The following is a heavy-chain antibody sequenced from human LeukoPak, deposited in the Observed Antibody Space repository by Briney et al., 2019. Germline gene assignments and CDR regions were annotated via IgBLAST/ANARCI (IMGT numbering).Heavy chain of an antibody. CDR1: GVSISSSSYY. D-gene: IGHD5-12*01. CDR2: IYYSGST. CDR3: ARQGRVATAFDY. V-gene: IGHV4-39*01. J-gene: IGHJ4*02. Sequence: SGTLSLTCTVSGVSISSSSYYWGRIRQPPGKGLEWIGSIYYSGSTYYDPFHKRRAPISVDTSKIQFSLLRSSVTAADTAVYYCARQGRVATAFDYWGQGTLVTVSS.